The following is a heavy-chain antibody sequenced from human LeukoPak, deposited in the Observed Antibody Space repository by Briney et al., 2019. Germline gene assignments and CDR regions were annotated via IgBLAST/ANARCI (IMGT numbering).Heavy chain of an antibody. CDR1: RYSISSGYY. J-gene: IGHJ4*02. D-gene: IGHD3-3*02. Sequence: SETLPLTCAVSRYSISSGYYWGWIRQPPGKGLEWIGSIYHSGSTYYNPSLKSRVTISVDTSKNQFSLKLSSVTAADTAVYYCARSDPHSINCFDYWGQGTLVTVSS. CDR2: IYHSGST. CDR3: ARSDPHSINCFDY. V-gene: IGHV4-38-2*01.